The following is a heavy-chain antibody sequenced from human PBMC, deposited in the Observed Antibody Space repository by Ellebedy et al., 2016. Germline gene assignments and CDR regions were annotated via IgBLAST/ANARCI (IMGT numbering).Heavy chain of an antibody. V-gene: IGHV5-51*01. D-gene: IGHD4-17*01. CDR3: ARHRFAHYGDYEVGGDY. J-gene: IGHJ4*02. CDR2: IYPGDSDT. Sequence: GESLKISCEGSGYNFASHWIGWVRQMPGKGLEWMGIIYPGDSDTRYSPSFQGQVTISADKSTSTAYLQWGSLKASDTAMYYCARHRFAHYGDYEVGGDYWGQGTLVTVSS. CDR1: GYNFASHW.